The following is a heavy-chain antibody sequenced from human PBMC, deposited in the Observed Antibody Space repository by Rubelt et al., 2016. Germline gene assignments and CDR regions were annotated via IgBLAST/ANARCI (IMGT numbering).Heavy chain of an antibody. V-gene: IGHV3-30*04. CDR2: ISYDRNNK. Sequence: YGGGVVQPGRSLRLSCAASGFTFTSYAIHWVRQAPGKGLEWVAVISYDRNNKYYADSVKGRFTISRDNSKNTLFLQMNSLRVEDTAVYYCARPEDTYGNDWYFVYWGQGTLVTVSS. D-gene: IGHD5-18*01. J-gene: IGHJ4*02. CDR3: ARPEDTYGNDWYFVY. CDR1: GFTFTSYA.